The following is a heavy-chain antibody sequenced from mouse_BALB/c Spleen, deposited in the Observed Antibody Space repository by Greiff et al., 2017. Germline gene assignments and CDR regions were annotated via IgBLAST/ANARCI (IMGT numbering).Heavy chain of an antibody. CDR1: GFTFSSYT. CDR2: ISSGGSYT. J-gene: IGHJ3*01. Sequence: EVQRVESGGGLVKPGGSLKLSCAASGFTFSSYTMSWVRQTPEKRLEWVATISSGGSYTYYPDSVKGRFTISRDNAKNTLYLQMSSLKSEDTAMYYCTRGGQTGGFAYWGQGTLVTVSA. CDR3: TRGGQTGGFAY. V-gene: IGHV5-6-4*01.